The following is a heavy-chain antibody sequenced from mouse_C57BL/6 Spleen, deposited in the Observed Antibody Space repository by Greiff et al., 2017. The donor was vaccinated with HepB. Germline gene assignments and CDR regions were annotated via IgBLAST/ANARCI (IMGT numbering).Heavy chain of an antibody. CDR2: INPNYGTT. CDR3: ARAYYGSSHWDFDV. Sequence: EVQLQQSGPELVKPGASVKISCKASGYSFTDYHMNWVKQSNGKSLEWIGVINPNYGTTSYNQKFKGKDTLTVDQSSSTAYMQLNSLTSEYSAVYYCARAYYGSSHWDFDVWGTGATVTVSS. V-gene: IGHV1-39*01. J-gene: IGHJ1*03. D-gene: IGHD1-1*01. CDR1: GYSFTDYH.